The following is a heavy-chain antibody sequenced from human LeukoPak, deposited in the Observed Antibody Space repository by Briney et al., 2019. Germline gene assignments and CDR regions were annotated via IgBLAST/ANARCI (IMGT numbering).Heavy chain of an antibody. CDR2: VRSKAYRGTA. J-gene: IGHJ6*02. D-gene: IGHD3-10*01. V-gene: IGHV3-49*04. Sequence: PGGSLRLSCTASGFTFGDHAMSWVRQAPGKGLEWVGFVRSKAYRGTAEYAASVKGRFTISRDDSNSIVYLQMNSLKIEDTAVYYCSRGPIDLWFHDGMDVWGRGTTVIVSS. CDR3: SRGPIDLWFHDGMDV. CDR1: GFTFGDHA.